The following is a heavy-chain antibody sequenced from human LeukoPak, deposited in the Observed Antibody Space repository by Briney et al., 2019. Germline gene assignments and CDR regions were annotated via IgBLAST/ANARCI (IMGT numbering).Heavy chain of an antibody. CDR1: GYTFTSHD. Sequence: ASVKVSCKASGYTFTSHDINWVRQATGQGLEWMGWMNPNSGNTGYAQKFQGRVTTTRDTSINTAYMELHSLRSEDTAVYYCARGYSPTLRTTGNDYWGQGTLVTVSS. V-gene: IGHV1-8*01. D-gene: IGHD1-1*01. CDR2: MNPNSGNT. CDR3: ARGYSPTLRTTGNDY. J-gene: IGHJ4*02.